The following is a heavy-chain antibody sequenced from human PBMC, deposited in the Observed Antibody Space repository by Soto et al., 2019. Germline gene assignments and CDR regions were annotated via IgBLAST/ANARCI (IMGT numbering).Heavy chain of an antibody. J-gene: IGHJ4*02. Sequence: EVQLVESGGGSVQPGRSLRLYCVASGFTFESYAMHWVRQVPGKGLEWVSGISWNSGSIGYEDSVKGRFTMSRDNAQKPLYIEMNSLRVEYTALYYCVQDIHEPWLVSHFKYWGQGALVTVSS. CDR3: VQDIHEPWLVSHFKY. CDR1: GFTFESYA. V-gene: IGHV3-9*01. D-gene: IGHD6-19*01. CDR2: ISWNSGSI.